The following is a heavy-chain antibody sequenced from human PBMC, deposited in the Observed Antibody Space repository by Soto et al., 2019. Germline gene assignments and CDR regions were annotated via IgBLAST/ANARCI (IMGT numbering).Heavy chain of an antibody. D-gene: IGHD6-6*01. J-gene: IGHJ6*02. CDR2: ISSSSSYI. V-gene: IGHV3-21*01. CDR3: ARVWIPYSSSSDGMDV. CDR1: GFTFSSYS. Sequence: GGSLRLSCAASGFTFSSYSINWVRQAPGKGLEWVSSISSSSSYIYYADSVKGRFTISRDNAKNSLYLQMNSLRFEDTAVYYCARVWIPYSSSSDGMDVWGQGTLVTVSS.